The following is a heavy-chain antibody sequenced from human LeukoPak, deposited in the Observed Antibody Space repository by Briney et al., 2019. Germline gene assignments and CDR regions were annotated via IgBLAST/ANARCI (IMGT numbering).Heavy chain of an antibody. CDR2: IRYDGSNK. D-gene: IGHD3-3*01. CDR1: GFTFSSYG. Sequence: GGSLRLSCAASGFTFSSYGMHWVRQAPGKGLEWVAFIRYDGSNKYYADSVKGRFTISRYNSKTTLYLQINSLRAEDTAVYYCAKDRMHYDFWSGYSVAAFDIWGRGTMVTVSS. J-gene: IGHJ3*02. V-gene: IGHV3-30*02. CDR3: AKDRMHYDFWSGYSVAAFDI.